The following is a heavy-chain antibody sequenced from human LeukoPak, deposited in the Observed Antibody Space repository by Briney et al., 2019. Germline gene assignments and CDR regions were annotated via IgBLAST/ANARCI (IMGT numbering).Heavy chain of an antibody. CDR1: GGSISSGNYY. J-gene: IGHJ3*02. D-gene: IGHD6-13*01. CDR2: IYYSGST. V-gene: IGHV4-61*01. CDR3: ARDQGAIAAAGRGGFDI. Sequence: SETLSLTCTVSGGSISSGNYYWSWFRQHPGKGLEYMGHIYYSGSTNYNPSLKSRVTISVDTSKNQFSLKLSSVTAADTAVYYCARDQGAIAAAGRGGFDIWGQGTMVTVSS.